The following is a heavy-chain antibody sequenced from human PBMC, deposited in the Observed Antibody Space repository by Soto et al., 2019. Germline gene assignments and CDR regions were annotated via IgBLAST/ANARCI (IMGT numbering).Heavy chain of an antibody. Sequence: QVQLVESGGGLVKPGGSLRLSCAASEFTFSDYYMSWIRQAPGKGLEWVSYISSSGSTIYYADSVKGRFTISRDNAWKSLYLQMNSLRVEDTAVYYCARDDEYGGSSHVGRGYFDLWGRGTLVTVSS. CDR3: ARDDEYGGSSHVGRGYFDL. CDR1: EFTFSDYY. J-gene: IGHJ2*01. D-gene: IGHD6-6*01. V-gene: IGHV3-11*01. CDR2: ISSSGSTI.